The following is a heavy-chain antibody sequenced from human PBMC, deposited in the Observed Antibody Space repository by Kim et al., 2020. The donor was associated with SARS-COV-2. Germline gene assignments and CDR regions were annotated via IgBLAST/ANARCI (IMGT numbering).Heavy chain of an antibody. J-gene: IGHJ4*02. Sequence: ISYAEYVDGRYTISRDNVKNSLYLQMHSLRDEDTAVYYCARVGEIAAADYWGQGTLVTVSS. CDR2: I. D-gene: IGHD6-13*01. V-gene: IGHV3-48*02. CDR3: ARVGEIAAADY.